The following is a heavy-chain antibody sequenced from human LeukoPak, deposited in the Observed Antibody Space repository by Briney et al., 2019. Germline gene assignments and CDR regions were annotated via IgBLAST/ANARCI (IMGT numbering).Heavy chain of an antibody. J-gene: IGHJ4*02. Sequence: GGSLRLSCAASGFTFSNYWMNWVRQAPGKGLEWVANIEQDGSEKYYVDSVKGRFTISRDNAKNSLFLQMNSLRAEDTAVYYCARPSSSWYGALDSWGQGTLVTVSP. CDR3: ARPSSSWYGALDS. V-gene: IGHV3-7*01. D-gene: IGHD6-13*01. CDR2: IEQDGSEK. CDR1: GFTFSNYW.